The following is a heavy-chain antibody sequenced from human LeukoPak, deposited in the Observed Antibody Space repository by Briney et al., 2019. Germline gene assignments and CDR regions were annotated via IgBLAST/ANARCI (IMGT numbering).Heavy chain of an antibody. D-gene: IGHD2-2*01. J-gene: IGHJ4*02. Sequence: ASVTVSCTASGYTFSDYAMHWVRQAPGQRFEWMGWIDAGNGDTRYSQKFQGRVTIARDTSASTAYIELRSLRSEDTAMYYCARGSTSDWPLDHWGQETLVTISS. CDR3: ARGSTSDWPLDH. V-gene: IGHV1-3*01. CDR1: GYTFSDYA. CDR2: IDAGNGDT.